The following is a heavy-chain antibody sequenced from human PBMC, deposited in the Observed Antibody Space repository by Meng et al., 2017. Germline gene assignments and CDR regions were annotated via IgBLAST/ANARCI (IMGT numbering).Heavy chain of an antibody. V-gene: IGHV3-23*01. J-gene: IGHJ4*02. CDR3: AKYLSRDSGSYFFALES. CDR1: GFIFTRCD. CDR2: IVAGGATT. Sequence: GESLKISGAASGFIFTRCDMGWVRQTPGKGLEWVSSIVAGGATTYYADSVKGRFTISRDNSKNSVSLQMTSLRAEDTAVYYCAKYLSRDSGSYFFALESWGQGTLVTVSS. D-gene: IGHD3-22*01.